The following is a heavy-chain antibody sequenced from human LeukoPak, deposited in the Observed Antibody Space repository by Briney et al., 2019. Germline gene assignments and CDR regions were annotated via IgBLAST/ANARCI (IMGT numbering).Heavy chain of an antibody. J-gene: IGHJ4*02. CDR1: GFTFSDST. Sequence: GGSLRLSCAASGFTFSDSTMHWVRQTSGRGLECVGRIRTKASNYATDYAASVKGRFTISRDDSKDSTYLHLSSLKTEDTAVYYCARRRGDDYGDYDYWGQGTLVTVSS. CDR3: ARRRGDDYGDYDY. D-gene: IGHD4-17*01. CDR2: IRTKASNYAT. V-gene: IGHV3-73*01.